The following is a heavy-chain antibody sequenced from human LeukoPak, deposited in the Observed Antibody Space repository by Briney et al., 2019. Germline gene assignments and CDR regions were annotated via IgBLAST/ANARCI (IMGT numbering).Heavy chain of an antibody. D-gene: IGHD3-16*02. V-gene: IGHV4-61*02. CDR2: VYTSGST. CDR3: ARLRLGELSLYQYYFDY. Sequence: SQTLSLTCTVSGGPISSGSYYWSWIRQPAGKGLEWIGRVYTSGSTNYNPSLKSRVTISVDTSKNQFSLKLSSVTAADTAVYYCARLRLGELSLYQYYFDYWGQGTLVTVSS. J-gene: IGHJ4*02. CDR1: GGPISSGSYY.